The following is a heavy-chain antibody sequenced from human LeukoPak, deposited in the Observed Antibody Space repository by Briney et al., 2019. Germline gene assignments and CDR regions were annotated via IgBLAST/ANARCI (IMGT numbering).Heavy chain of an antibody. CDR3: ARSSVVTAMVHLEY. D-gene: IGHD2-21*02. Sequence: SVKVSCKASGYTFTSYGISWVRQAPGQGLEWMGGIIPIFGAANYAQKFQGRVTITADKSTSTSYMELSSLRSEDTAVYYCARSSVVTAMVHLEYWGQGTLVTVSS. CDR1: GYTFTSYG. CDR2: IIPIFGAA. J-gene: IGHJ4*02. V-gene: IGHV1-69*06.